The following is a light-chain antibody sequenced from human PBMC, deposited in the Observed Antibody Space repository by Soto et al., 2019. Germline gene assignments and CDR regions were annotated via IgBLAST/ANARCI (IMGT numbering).Light chain of an antibody. CDR1: SSNIGSNT. CDR3: EAWDDSLNGRVV. J-gene: IGLJ2*01. Sequence: QSVLTQPPSASGTPGQRVTISCAGSSSNIGSNTVNWYQQLPGMAPKLLISSNNQRPSGVPDRFSGSKSGTSASLAISGLQSEDEADYYCEAWDDSLNGRVVFGGGTKLTVL. CDR2: SNN. V-gene: IGLV1-44*01.